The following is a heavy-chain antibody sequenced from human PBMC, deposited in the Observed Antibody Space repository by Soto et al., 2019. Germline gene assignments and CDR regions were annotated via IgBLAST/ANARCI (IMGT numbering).Heavy chain of an antibody. CDR1: GYSFTSYW. D-gene: IGHD2-2*01. CDR3: ARQVVMRNYYYGMDV. J-gene: IGHJ6*02. V-gene: IGHV5-51*01. Sequence: GESLKISCKGSGYSFTSYWIGWVRQMPGKGLEWMGIIYPGDSDTRYSPSFQGQVTISADKSISTAYLQWSSLKASDTAMYYCARQVVMRNYYYGMDVWGQGTTVTVSS. CDR2: IYPGDSDT.